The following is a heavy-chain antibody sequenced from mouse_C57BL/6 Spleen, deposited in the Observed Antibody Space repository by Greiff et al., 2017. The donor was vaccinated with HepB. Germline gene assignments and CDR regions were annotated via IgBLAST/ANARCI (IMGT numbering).Heavy chain of an antibody. CDR2: IAPNSGGT. Sequence: QVQLQQPGAELVKPGASVKLSCKASGYTFTSYWMHWVKQRPGRGLEWIGRIAPNSGGTKYNEKFKGTATLTVDKPASTAYMQLSCLASEDSAVYYCARCALLDYRGQGTTLTVSS. CDR3: ARCALLDY. J-gene: IGHJ2*01. V-gene: IGHV1-72*01. CDR1: GYTFTSYW.